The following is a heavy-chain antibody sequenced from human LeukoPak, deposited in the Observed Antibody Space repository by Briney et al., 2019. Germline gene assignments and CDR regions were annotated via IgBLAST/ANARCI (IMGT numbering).Heavy chain of an antibody. V-gene: IGHV4-39*01. CDR2: IYYSGST. Sequence: PSETLSLTCTVSGGSISSSSYYWGWIRQPPGKGLEWIGSIYYSGSTYYNPSLKSRVTISVDTSKNQFSLKLSSVTAADTAVYYCARHPFSIDARDYWGQGTLVTVSS. CDR3: ARHPFSIDARDY. J-gene: IGHJ4*02. CDR1: GGSISSSSYY. D-gene: IGHD3-3*02.